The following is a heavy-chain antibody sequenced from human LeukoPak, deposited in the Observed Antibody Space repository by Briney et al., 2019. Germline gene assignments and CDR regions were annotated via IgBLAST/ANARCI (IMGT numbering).Heavy chain of an antibody. CDR2: ISYDGSNK. Sequence: GSLRLSCAASGFTFSSYGMHWVRQAPGKGLEWVAVISYDGSNKYCADSVKGRFTISRDNSKNTLYLQMNSLRAEDTAVYYCAKDQGYCSGGSCYYDYWGQGTLVTVSS. D-gene: IGHD2-15*01. V-gene: IGHV3-30*18. CDR1: GFTFSSYG. CDR3: AKDQGYCSGGSCYYDY. J-gene: IGHJ4*02.